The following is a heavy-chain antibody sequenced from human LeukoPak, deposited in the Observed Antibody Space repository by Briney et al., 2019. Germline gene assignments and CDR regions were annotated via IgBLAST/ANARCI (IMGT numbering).Heavy chain of an antibody. CDR3: ATSTSRGPYYYYMDV. J-gene: IGHJ6*03. Sequence: GGSLRLSCAASGFTFSNYAMSWVRQAPGKGLEWVSGISGSGGDTYYADSVKGRFTISRDNSKNTLYLQMNSLRAEDTAVYYCATSTSRGPYYYYMDVWGKGTTVTVSS. CDR1: GFTFSNYA. V-gene: IGHV3-23*01. D-gene: IGHD2-2*01. CDR2: ISGSGGDT.